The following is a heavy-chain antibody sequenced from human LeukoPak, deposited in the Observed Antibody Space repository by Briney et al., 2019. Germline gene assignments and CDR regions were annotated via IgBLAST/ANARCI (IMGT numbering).Heavy chain of an antibody. V-gene: IGHV1-18*01. CDR1: GYTFTNYA. D-gene: IGHD3-10*01. CDR3: ATPQWLFGTQHPRADAFDI. Sequence: ASVKVSCKASGYTFTNYAISWVRQAPGQGLEWMGWISAYDGNTNYAQKFQGRVTMTEDTSTDTAYMELSSLRSEDTAVYYCATPQWLFGTQHPRADAFDIWGQGTMVTVSS. J-gene: IGHJ3*02. CDR2: ISAYDGNT.